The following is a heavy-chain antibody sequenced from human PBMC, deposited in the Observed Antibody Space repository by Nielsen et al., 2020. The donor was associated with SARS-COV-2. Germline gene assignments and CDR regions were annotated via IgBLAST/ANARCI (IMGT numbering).Heavy chain of an antibody. V-gene: IGHV3-21*01. CDR2: ISSSSSYI. J-gene: IGHJ4*02. CDR3: ARRDFDY. CDR1: GFTFSSYS. Sequence: GESLKISCAASGFTFSSYSMNWVRQAPGKGLEWVSSISSSSSYIYYADSVKGRFTISRDNSKNTLYLQMNSLRAEDTAVYYCARRDFDYWGQGTLVTVSS.